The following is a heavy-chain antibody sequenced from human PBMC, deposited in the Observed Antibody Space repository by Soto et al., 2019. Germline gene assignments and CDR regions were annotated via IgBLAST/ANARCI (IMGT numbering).Heavy chain of an antibody. CDR2: ISGSGGST. Sequence: ASGFTFSSDSMSWVRQAPWKGLEWFSAISGSGGSTYYADSLKGRFTISRDNSKNTLYLQMNSLRAEDTAVYYCAKEGDSSGWYAYYYYGMDVWGQGTTVTVA. CDR3: AKEGDSSGWYAYYYYGMDV. D-gene: IGHD6-19*01. V-gene: IGHV3-23*01. CDR1: GFTFSSDS. J-gene: IGHJ6*02.